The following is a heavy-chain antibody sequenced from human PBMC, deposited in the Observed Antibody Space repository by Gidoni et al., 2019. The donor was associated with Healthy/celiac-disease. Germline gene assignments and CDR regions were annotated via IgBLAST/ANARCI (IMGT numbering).Heavy chain of an antibody. CDR3: ARDGFPSSTPGMDV. CDR1: GGSISSYY. Sequence: QVQLQASGPGLVKPSETLSLTCPVSGGSISSYYWSWIRQPPGKGLEWIGYIYYSGSTNYNPSLKSRVTISVDTSKNQFSLKLSSVTAADTAVYYCARDGFPSSTPGMDVWGQGTTVTVSS. V-gene: IGHV4-59*01. J-gene: IGHJ6*02. CDR2: IYYSGST. D-gene: IGHD2-2*01.